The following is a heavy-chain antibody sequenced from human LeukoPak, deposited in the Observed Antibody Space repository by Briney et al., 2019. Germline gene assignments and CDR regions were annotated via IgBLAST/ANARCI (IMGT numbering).Heavy chain of an antibody. Sequence: GVSLRLSCAASGFAFSSYGMYWVRQTPDKGLEWVAYLRHDGTYEKYADSVKGRFTISRDNSKNTLSLQMDTLRVEDTALYYCASGGPTRGTLAYWGQGTLVTVSS. D-gene: IGHD1-26*01. J-gene: IGHJ4*02. CDR1: GFAFSSYG. CDR2: LRHDGTYE. CDR3: ASGGPTRGTLAY. V-gene: IGHV3-30*02.